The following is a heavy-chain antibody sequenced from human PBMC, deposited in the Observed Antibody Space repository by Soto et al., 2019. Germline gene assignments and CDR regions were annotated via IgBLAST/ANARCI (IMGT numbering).Heavy chain of an antibody. CDR1: GGSISSYY. J-gene: IGHJ1*01. Sequence: PSETLSLTCTVSGGSISSYYWSWIRQPPGKGLEWIGYIYYSGSTNYNPSLKSRVTISVDTSKNQFSLKLSSVTAADTAVYYCARGITLQLYYYDSSGYYTDYFQHWGQGTLVTVSS. CDR3: ARGITLQLYYYDSSGYYTDYFQH. D-gene: IGHD3-22*01. V-gene: IGHV4-59*01. CDR2: IYYSGST.